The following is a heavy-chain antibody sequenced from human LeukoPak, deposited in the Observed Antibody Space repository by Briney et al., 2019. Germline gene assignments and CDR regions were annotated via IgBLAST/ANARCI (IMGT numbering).Heavy chain of an antibody. CDR1: GVTFSSYE. CDR2: ISSSGSTI. Sequence: GGSLRLSCAASGVTFSSYEMNWVRQAPGKGLEWISYISSSGSTIYYADSVKGRFTISRDNAKNSLYLQMNSLRAEDTAVYYCAELGITMIGGVWGKGTTVTISS. D-gene: IGHD3-10*02. J-gene: IGHJ6*04. V-gene: IGHV3-48*03. CDR3: AELGITMIGGV.